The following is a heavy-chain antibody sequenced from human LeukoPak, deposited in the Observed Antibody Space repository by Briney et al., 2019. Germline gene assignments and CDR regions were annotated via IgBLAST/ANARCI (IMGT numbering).Heavy chain of an antibody. V-gene: IGHV7-4-1*02. D-gene: IGHD5-12*01. Sequence: GASVKVSCKASGYTFTSYAMNWVRQAPGQGLEWMGWINTNTGNPTYAQGFTGRFVFSLDTSVSTAYLQISSLKAEDTAVYYCARVKYSGYDSKGSYYYYGMDVWGQGTTVTVSS. CDR1: GYTFTSYA. CDR3: ARVKYSGYDSKGSYYYYGMDV. CDR2: INTNTGNP. J-gene: IGHJ6*02.